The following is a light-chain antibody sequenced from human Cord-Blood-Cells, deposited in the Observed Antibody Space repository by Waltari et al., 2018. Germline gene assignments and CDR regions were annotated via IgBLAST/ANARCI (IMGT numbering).Light chain of an antibody. V-gene: IGKV1-39*01. J-gene: IGKJ1*01. Sequence: DIQMTQSPSSLSASVGDRVTITCRASQSISSYLNWYQLKPGKAPKLLIYAASSLQSGVPSRFSGSGSGTDFTLPISSLQPEDFATYYCQQSYSTPPWTFGQGTKVEIK. CDR2: AAS. CDR1: QSISSY. CDR3: QQSYSTPPWT.